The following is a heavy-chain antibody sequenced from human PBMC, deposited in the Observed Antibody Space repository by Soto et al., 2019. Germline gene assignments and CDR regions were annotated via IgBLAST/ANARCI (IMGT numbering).Heavy chain of an antibody. J-gene: IGHJ6*02. CDR1: GYTFTGYY. D-gene: IGHD6-6*01. CDR3: ARGGSSSDYYYYYGMDV. Sequence: RASVKVSCKASGYTFTGYYMHWVRQAPGQGLGWMGWINPNSGGTNYAQKFQGWVTMTRDTSISTAYMELSRLRSDDTAVYYCARGGSSSDYYYYYGMDVWGQGTTVTVSS. V-gene: IGHV1-2*04. CDR2: INPNSGGT.